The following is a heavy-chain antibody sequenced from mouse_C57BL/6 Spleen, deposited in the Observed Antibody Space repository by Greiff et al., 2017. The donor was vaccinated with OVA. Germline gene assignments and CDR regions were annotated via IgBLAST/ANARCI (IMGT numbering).Heavy chain of an antibody. V-gene: IGHV1-82*01. CDR2: LYPGDGDT. J-gene: IGHJ3*01. Sequence: VQLQQSGPELVKPGASVKISCKASGYAFSSSWMYWVKQRPGKGLEWIGRLYPGDGDTNYNGKFKGKATLTADKSSSTAYMQLSSLTSEDSAVYFCARANWDFAYWGQGTLVTVSA. D-gene: IGHD4-1*01. CDR3: ARANWDFAY. CDR1: GYAFSSSW.